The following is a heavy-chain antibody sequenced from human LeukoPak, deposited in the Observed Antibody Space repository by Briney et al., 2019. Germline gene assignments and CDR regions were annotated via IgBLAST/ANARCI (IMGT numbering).Heavy chain of an antibody. Sequence: SETLSLTCAVYGGSFSGYYWSWIRQPPGKGLEWMGEINHSGSTNYNPSLKRRVTISVDTSKNQISLKLSSVTAADTAVYYCARRRRYYYGSGSYFFDWWGQGTLVTVSS. CDR3: ARRRRYYYGSGSYFFDW. CDR1: GGSFSGYY. D-gene: IGHD3-10*01. V-gene: IGHV4-34*01. CDR2: INHSGST. J-gene: IGHJ4*02.